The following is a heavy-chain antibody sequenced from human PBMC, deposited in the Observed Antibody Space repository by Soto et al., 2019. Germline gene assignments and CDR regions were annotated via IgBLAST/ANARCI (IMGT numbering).Heavy chain of an antibody. V-gene: IGHV3-9*01. J-gene: IGHJ4*02. CDR1: GFTFDDYV. CDR3: AKGQAGTWGPVEY. D-gene: IGHD6-19*01. CDR2: ISWNGGSI. Sequence: EVQLVESGGGLVQPGRSLRLSCAASGFTFDDYVMYWVRQAPGKGLVWVSGISWNGGSIGYADSVKGRFTISRDNAKKSLYLQMNILRPEDTALYYCAKGQAGTWGPVEYWGQGTLVTVSS.